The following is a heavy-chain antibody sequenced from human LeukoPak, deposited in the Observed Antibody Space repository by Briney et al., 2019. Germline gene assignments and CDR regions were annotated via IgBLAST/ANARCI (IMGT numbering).Heavy chain of an antibody. CDR1: GGSISSSSYY. Sequence: SETLSLTCTVSGGSISSSSYYWGWIRQPPGKGLEWIGSIYYSGSTNYNPSLKSRVTISVDTSKNQFSLKLSSVTAADTAVYYCARGAAAAELAGSYYFDYWGQGTLVTVSS. CDR2: IYYSGST. J-gene: IGHJ4*02. CDR3: ARGAAAAELAGSYYFDY. V-gene: IGHV4-39*07. D-gene: IGHD6-13*01.